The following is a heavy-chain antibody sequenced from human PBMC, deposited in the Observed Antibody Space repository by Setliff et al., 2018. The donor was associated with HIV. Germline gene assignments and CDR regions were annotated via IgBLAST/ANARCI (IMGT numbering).Heavy chain of an antibody. J-gene: IGHJ6*03. CDR3: ARDKGGTYDGMYYYYYMDV. CDR1: GGSISSGSHY. V-gene: IGHV4-61*02. CDR2: IYSSGST. D-gene: IGHD1-26*01. Sequence: SETLSLTCTVSGGSISSGSHYWNWVRQSAGKGLEWIGRIYSSGSTNYNPSLNSRVSISVDTSKNQFSLKLNSVTAADTAVYSCARDKGGTYDGMYYYYYMDVWGKGTTVTVSS.